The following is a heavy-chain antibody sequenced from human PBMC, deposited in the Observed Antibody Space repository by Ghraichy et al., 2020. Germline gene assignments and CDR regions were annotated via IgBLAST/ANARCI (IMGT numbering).Heavy chain of an antibody. V-gene: IGHV1-24*01. CDR3: ATATYYDSSGYPFFDY. CDR1: GYTLTELS. CDR2: FDPEDGET. D-gene: IGHD3-22*01. J-gene: IGHJ4*02. Sequence: ASVKVSCKVSGYTLTELSMHWVRQAPGKGVEWMGGFDPEDGETIYAQKFQGRVTMTEDTSTDTAYMELSSLRSEDTAVYYCATATYYDSSGYPFFDYWGQGTLVTVSS.